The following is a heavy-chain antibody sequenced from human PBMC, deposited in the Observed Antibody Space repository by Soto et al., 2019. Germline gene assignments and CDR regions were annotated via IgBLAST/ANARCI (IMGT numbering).Heavy chain of an antibody. V-gene: IGHV3-15*01. CDR3: TTQGGGDDIYFDY. Sequence: EVQLVESGGGLVQPGGSLRLSCAASGFSFSDAWMIWVRQAPGKGLQWVASIKSKSDGETTDYAAPVKGRFAISRDDSKKTVYLRMNSLKTEDTATYFCTTQGGGDDIYFDYWGQGTLVAVSS. D-gene: IGHD3-16*01. J-gene: IGHJ4*02. CDR2: IKSKSDGETT. CDR1: GFSFSDAW.